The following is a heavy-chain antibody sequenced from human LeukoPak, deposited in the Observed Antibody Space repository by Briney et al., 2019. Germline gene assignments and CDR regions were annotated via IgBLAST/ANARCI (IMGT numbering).Heavy chain of an antibody. CDR1: GFSFSDHY. CDR2: IRNKDNSYTT. Sequence: GGSLRLSCGASGFSFSDHYMDWVRQAPGKGLEWVGRIRNKDNSYTTEYAASVKGRFAISRDDSKNSLYLQMNSLKAEDTAVYYCTRGPPDYWGQGTLVTVSS. J-gene: IGHJ4*02. CDR3: TRGPPDY. V-gene: IGHV3-72*01.